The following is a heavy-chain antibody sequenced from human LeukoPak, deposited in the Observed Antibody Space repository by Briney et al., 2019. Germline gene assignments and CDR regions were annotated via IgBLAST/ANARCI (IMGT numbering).Heavy chain of an antibody. Sequence: SETLSLTCAVYGGSFSGYYWSWIRQPPGKELEWIGEINHNGSTNYNPSLKSRVTISVDTSKNQFSLKLSSVTAADTAVYYCARGSIVVATFFDYWGQGTLVTVSS. CDR3: ARGSIVVATFFDY. V-gene: IGHV4-34*01. J-gene: IGHJ4*02. CDR2: INHNGST. D-gene: IGHD3-22*01. CDR1: GGSFSGYY.